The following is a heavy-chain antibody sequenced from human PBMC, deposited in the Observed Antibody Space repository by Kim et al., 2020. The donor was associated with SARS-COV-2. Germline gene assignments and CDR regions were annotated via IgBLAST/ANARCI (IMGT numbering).Heavy chain of an antibody. Sequence: GGSLRLSCGASGFTFSSYWMHWLRRAPGKGLVWVSRINSDGTSTTYADSVKGRFTISRSNAKNTVYLQMNSLRADDTAVYYCARGLGGSYIDSCGQGTLV. V-gene: IGHV3-74*01. CDR3: ARGLGGSYIDS. CDR1: GFTFSSYW. J-gene: IGHJ4*02. D-gene: IGHD3-16*01. CDR2: INSDGTST.